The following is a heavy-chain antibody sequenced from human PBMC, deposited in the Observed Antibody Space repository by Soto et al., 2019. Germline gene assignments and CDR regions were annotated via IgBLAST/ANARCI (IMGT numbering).Heavy chain of an antibody. D-gene: IGHD2-15*01. CDR3: ARAPHVVVGVAASGWFDP. CDR2: IYYSGST. Sequence: SETLSLTCTFSGCSLSSGGYYLSWIRPHPGKGLEWIGYIYYSGSTYYNPSLKSRVTISVDTSKSQFSLKLSSVTAADTAVYYCARAPHVVVGVAASGWFDPWGQGTLVTVSS. V-gene: IGHV4-31*03. CDR1: GCSLSSGGYY. J-gene: IGHJ5*02.